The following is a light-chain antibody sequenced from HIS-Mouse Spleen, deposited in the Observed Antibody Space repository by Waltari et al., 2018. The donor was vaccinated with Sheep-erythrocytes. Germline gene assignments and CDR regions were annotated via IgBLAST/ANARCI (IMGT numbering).Light chain of an antibody. CDR1: SSDVGRYNL. CDR2: RGI. V-gene: IGLV2-23*01. CDR3: CSYAGSSTPWV. Sequence: QSALTQPASVSGSPGQSITISCTGTSSDVGRYNLVSWYQQHPGKAPKLQSYRGIKRPSGVSKRFTGSKSGNTASLTISGLQAEDEADYYCCSYAGSSTPWVFGGGTKLTVL. J-gene: IGLJ3*02.